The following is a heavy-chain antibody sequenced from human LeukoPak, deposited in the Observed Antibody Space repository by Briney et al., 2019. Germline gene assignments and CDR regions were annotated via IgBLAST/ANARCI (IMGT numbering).Heavy chain of an antibody. CDR3: ARDGGYSYGSDY. CDR2: IWYDGSNK. J-gene: IGHJ4*02. D-gene: IGHD5-18*01. CDR1: GFTFSSYG. V-gene: IGHV3-33*01. Sequence: GGSLRLSCAASGFTFSSYGMHWVRQAPGKGLEWVAVIWYDGSNKYYADSVKGRFTISRDNSKNTLYLQMNSLRAEDTAVYYCARDGGYSYGSDYWGQGTLVTVSS.